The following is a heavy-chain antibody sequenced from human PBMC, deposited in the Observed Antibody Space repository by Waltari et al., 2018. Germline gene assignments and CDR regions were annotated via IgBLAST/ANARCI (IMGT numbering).Heavy chain of an antibody. V-gene: IGHV3-23*01. CDR1: VFICSRLS. CDR3: TKMRRNLPRDIIDN. CDR2: TSASSGST. J-gene: IGHJ4*02. Sequence: EVQLLESGGGLVQRGGSLRLTWSVPVFICSRLSESWVRHTPGKGLEWVAGTSASSGSTYYADSVQGRFTISRDNSKKRVFLQMNSLRAEDTATYYCTKMRRNLPRDIIDNWGQGTQVIIAS.